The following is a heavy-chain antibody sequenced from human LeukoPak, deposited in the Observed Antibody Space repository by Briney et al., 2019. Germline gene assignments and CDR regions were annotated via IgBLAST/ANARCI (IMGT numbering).Heavy chain of an antibody. CDR1: GFTFSSYA. V-gene: IGHV3-23*03. CDR2: IYSGDNT. CDR3: AGRRVLDASFDY. J-gene: IGHJ4*02. D-gene: IGHD3-16*01. Sequence: PGGSLRLSCAASGFTFSSYAMSWVRQAPGKGLESVSVIYSGDNTYYVESVKGRFTISRENSKNTLFLQMSRRRAEDTAVYYCAGRRVLDASFDYWGRGTLVSVSS.